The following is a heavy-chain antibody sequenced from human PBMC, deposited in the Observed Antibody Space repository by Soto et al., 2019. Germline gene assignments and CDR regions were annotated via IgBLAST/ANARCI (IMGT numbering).Heavy chain of an antibody. V-gene: IGHV4-59*01. D-gene: IGHD1-7*01. Sequence: QVQLQESGPGLVKPSETLSLTCTVSGGSISGYYWFWIRQPPGKGLEWIGYVSYSGSTTYNPSLKSRVTISLDTSKNQFSLKLSSVTAADTAVYYCARGDINYVWDFDLWGRGTLVTVSS. CDR2: VSYSGST. CDR1: GGSISGYY. CDR3: ARGDINYVWDFDL. J-gene: IGHJ2*01.